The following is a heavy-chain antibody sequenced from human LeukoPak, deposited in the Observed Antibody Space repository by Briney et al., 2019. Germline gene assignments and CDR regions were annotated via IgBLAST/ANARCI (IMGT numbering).Heavy chain of an antibody. J-gene: IGHJ4*02. CDR2: IWYDGSNK. Sequence: RSLRLSCAASGFTFSSYGMQWVRQAPGKGLEWVAVIWYDGSNKYYADSVKGRFTISRDNSKNTLYLQMNSLRAEDTAVYYCAKDPNYGSGSYYGYWGQGTLVTVSS. CDR3: AKDPNYGSGSYYGY. D-gene: IGHD3-10*01. V-gene: IGHV3-33*06. CDR1: GFTFSSYG.